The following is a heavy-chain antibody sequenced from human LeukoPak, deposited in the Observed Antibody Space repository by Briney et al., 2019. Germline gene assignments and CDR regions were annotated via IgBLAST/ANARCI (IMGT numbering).Heavy chain of an antibody. CDR1: GGSFSGYY. CDR2: INHSGGT. D-gene: IGHD3-22*01. CDR3: ARGEFTTWYYYYMDV. V-gene: IGHV4-34*01. J-gene: IGHJ6*03. Sequence: SETLSLTCAVYGGSFSGYYWSWIRQPPGKGLEWIGEINHSGGTNYNPSLKSRVTISVDTSKNQISLKLSSVTAADTAVYYCARGEFTTWYYYYMDVWGKGTTVTVSS.